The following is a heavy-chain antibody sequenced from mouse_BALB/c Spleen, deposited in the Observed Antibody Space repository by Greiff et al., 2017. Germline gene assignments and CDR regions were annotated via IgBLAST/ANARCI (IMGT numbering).Heavy chain of an antibody. V-gene: IGHV1-55*01. D-gene: IGHD1-1*01. Sequence: QVQLQQPGAELVKPGTSVKLSCKASGYNFTSYWINWVKLRPGQGLEWIGDIYPGSGSTNYNEKFKSKATLTVDTSSSTAYMQLSSLASEDSALYYCARKDYGSSYDAMDYWGQGTSVTVSS. J-gene: IGHJ4*01. CDR3: ARKDYGSSYDAMDY. CDR1: GYNFTSYW. CDR2: IYPGSGST.